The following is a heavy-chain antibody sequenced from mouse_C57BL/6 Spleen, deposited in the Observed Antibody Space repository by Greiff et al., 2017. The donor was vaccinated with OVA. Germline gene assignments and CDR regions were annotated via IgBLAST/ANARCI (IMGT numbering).Heavy chain of an antibody. J-gene: IGHJ1*03. CDR2: INPNNGGT. D-gene: IGHD1-1*01. CDR3: ARRLLRYWYFDV. Sequence: EVQLQQSGPELVKPGASVKIPCKASGYTFTDYNMDWVKQSPGKSLEWIGDINPNNGGTIYNQKFKGKATLTVDKSSSTAYMELRSLTSEDTAVYYCARRLLRYWYFDVWGTGTTVTVSS. V-gene: IGHV1-18*01. CDR1: GYTFTDYN.